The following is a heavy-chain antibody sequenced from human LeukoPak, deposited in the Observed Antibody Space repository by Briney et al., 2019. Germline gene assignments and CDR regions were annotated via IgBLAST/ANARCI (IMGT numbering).Heavy chain of an antibody. Sequence: GGSLRLSCAASGFTFSSYWMSWVRQAPGKGLEWVANIKQDGSEKYYVDSVKGRFTISRDNAKNSLYLQMNSLRAEDTAVYYCARFRGSSWYGSVDYWGQGTLVTVS. CDR3: ARFRGSSWYGSVDY. V-gene: IGHV3-7*01. CDR2: IKQDGSEK. CDR1: GFTFSSYW. J-gene: IGHJ4*02. D-gene: IGHD6-13*01.